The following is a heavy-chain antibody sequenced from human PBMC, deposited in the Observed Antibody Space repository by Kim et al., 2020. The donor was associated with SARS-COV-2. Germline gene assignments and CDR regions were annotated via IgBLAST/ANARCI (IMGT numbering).Heavy chain of an antibody. CDR2: IKEDGSQR. CDR1: GFTFSSYW. CDR3: ARESTSDRPTRYDY. Sequence: GGSLRLSCAASGFTFSSYWMSWVRQNPRKGLEWVANIKEDGSQRNYVDSVKGRFTISRDNAKSSLYLQMTSLRADDTAVYYCARESTSDRPTRYDYWGQGSLVTVAS. V-gene: IGHV3-7*03. D-gene: IGHD1-26*01. J-gene: IGHJ4*02.